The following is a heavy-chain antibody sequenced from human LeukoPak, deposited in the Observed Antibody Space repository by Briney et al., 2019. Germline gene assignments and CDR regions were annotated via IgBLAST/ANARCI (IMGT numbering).Heavy chain of an antibody. J-gene: IGHJ4*02. CDR1: GYTFTSYY. V-gene: IGHV1-46*01. CDR2: INPSGGST. Sequence: GASVKVSCKPSGYTFTSYYMHWVRQAPGQGLEWMGIINPSGGSTSYAQKFQGRVTMTRDTSTSTVYMELSSLRSEDTAVYYCARGSDVLRYFDWLYYFDYWGQGTLVTVSS. CDR3: ARGSDVLRYFDWLYYFDY. D-gene: IGHD3-9*01.